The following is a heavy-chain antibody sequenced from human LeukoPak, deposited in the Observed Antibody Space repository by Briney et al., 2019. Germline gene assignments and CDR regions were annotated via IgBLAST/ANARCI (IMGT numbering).Heavy chain of an antibody. J-gene: IGHJ4*02. CDR3: AKEDNYYGSGGYFDY. V-gene: IGHV3-43D*03. CDR2: ISWDGGST. D-gene: IGHD3-10*01. CDR1: GFTFDDYA. Sequence: GGSLRLSCAASGFTFDDYAMHWVRQAPGKGLEWVSLISWDGGSTYYADSVKGRFTISRDNSKNSLYLQMNSLRAEDTALYYCAKEDNYYGSGGYFDYWGQGTLVTVSS.